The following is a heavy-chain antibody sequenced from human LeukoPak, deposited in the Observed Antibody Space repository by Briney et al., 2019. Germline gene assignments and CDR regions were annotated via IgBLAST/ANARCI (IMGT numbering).Heavy chain of an antibody. CDR2: IHYTGST. CDR3: LRFGSASYYNSFDD. V-gene: IGHV4-39*01. Sequence: PSETLSLTCTVSGGSIDTSIYYWGWIRQPPGKGLEWTGSIHYTGSTYCNPSLRSRVTISVDTSKNQFSLKVTSVTAADTAVYYCLRFGSASYYNSFDDWGQGTLVTVSS. D-gene: IGHD3-10*01. J-gene: IGHJ4*02. CDR1: GGSIDTSIYY.